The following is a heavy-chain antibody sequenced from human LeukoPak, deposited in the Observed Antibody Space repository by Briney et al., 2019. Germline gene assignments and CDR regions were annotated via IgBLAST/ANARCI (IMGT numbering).Heavy chain of an antibody. Sequence: PGGSLRLSCAASGFTFSDYYMSWIRQAPGKGLEWVSYISSSGTTIYYADSVKGRLTISRDNAKNSLYLQMNSLRAEDTAVYYCAREVILPAALSYYYYYYMDVWGKGTTATVSS. CDR1: GFTFSDYY. D-gene: IGHD2-2*01. CDR3: AREVILPAALSYYYYYYMDV. CDR2: ISSSGTTI. V-gene: IGHV3-11*04. J-gene: IGHJ6*03.